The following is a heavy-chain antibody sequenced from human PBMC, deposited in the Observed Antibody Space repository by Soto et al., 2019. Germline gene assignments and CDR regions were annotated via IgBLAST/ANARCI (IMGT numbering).Heavy chain of an antibody. CDR2: ISSSSSYI. CDR3: ARAMSYGCNSWGEDFDY. Sequence: EVQLVESGGGLVKPGGSLRLSCAASGFTFSSYSMNWVRQAPGKGLEWVSSISSSSSYIYYADSVKGRFTISRDNAKNSLYLQMNSLIAEDTAVYYCARAMSYGCNSWGEDFDYWGQGTLVTVSS. V-gene: IGHV3-21*01. CDR1: GFTFSSYS. J-gene: IGHJ4*02. D-gene: IGHD1-20*01.